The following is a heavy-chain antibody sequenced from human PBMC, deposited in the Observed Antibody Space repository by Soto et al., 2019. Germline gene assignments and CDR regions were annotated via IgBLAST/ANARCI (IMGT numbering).Heavy chain of an antibody. CDR1: GYTLTELS. CDR2: FDPEDGET. Sequence: ASVKVSCKVSGYTLTELSMHWVRQAPGKGLEWMGGFDPEDGETIYAQKFQGRVTMTEDTSTDTAYMELSSLRSEDTAVYYFATVSGSGDNLLDPWGQGTLDTVSS. V-gene: IGHV1-24*01. D-gene: IGHD6-25*01. J-gene: IGHJ5*02. CDR3: ATVSGSGDNLLDP.